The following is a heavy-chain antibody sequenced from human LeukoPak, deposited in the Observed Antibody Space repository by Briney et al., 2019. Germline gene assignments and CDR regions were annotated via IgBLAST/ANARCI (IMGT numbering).Heavy chain of an antibody. CDR3: ARGNYDSSGYYYDY. CDR1: GGSFSGYY. J-gene: IGHJ4*02. Sequence: PSETLSLTCAVYGGSFSGYYWSWIRQPPGKGLEWIGEINHSGSTNYNPSLKSRVTISVDTSKNQFSLKLSSVTAADTAVYYCARGNYDSSGYYYDYWGQGTLATVSS. V-gene: IGHV4-34*01. CDR2: INHSGST. D-gene: IGHD3-22*01.